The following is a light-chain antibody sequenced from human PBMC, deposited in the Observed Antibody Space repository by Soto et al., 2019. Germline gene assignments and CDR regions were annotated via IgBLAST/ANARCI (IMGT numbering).Light chain of an antibody. CDR1: RNFASW. CDR2: SAS. V-gene: IGKV1-5*01. CDR3: HEFHSSSRT. Sequence: DNRMNQAHSTLYPSFGDSITIAYRARRNFASWLAWYLQRPGGLPQLLIYSASNLQNGVPSRFSGSGSGTDFTLTINGLQPDDFATFYCHEFHSSSRTFGQGTRVDMK. J-gene: IGKJ1*01.